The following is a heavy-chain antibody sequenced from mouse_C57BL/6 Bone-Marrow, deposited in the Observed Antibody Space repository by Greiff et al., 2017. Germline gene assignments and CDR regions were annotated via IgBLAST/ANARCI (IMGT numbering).Heavy chain of an antibody. D-gene: IGHD1-1*01. Sequence: QVQLQQPGAELVMPGASVKLSCKASGYTFTSYWMHWVKQRPGQGLEWIGEIDPSDSYTNYNQKFKGKSTLTVDKSSSTAYMQLSSPTSEDSAVYYCARSVTTVPSFDYWGQGTTLTVSS. CDR1: GYTFTSYW. J-gene: IGHJ2*01. CDR3: ARSVTTVPSFDY. CDR2: IDPSDSYT. V-gene: IGHV1-69*01.